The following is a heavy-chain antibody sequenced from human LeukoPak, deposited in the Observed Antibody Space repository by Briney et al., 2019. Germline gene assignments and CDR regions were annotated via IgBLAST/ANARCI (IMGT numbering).Heavy chain of an antibody. Sequence: SETLSLTCTVAGYSISSGYYWGWIRQPPGQGLGWSGSIYESGSTYYNPSIKSRVTISLDTPKNQFSLKLSSVTAADTAVYYCARGIRLLNWFDPWGQGTLVTVSS. CDR3: ARGIRLLNWFDP. V-gene: IGHV4-38-2*02. CDR2: IYESGST. J-gene: IGHJ5*02. D-gene: IGHD2-21*01. CDR1: GYSISSGYY.